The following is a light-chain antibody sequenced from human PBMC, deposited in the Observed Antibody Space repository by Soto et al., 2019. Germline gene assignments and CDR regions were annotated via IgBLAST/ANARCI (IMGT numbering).Light chain of an antibody. V-gene: IGKV2-28*01. Sequence: DIVMTQSPLSLPVSPGESASISCRSSQSLMHSNGNNYLDWYLQKPGQSPQLLIYLGSNRASGVPDRFSGTGSGTDFTLTISSLQAEDVAIYYCQQYYTDPTFGRGTRLEIK. CDR3: QQYYTDPT. CDR1: QSLMHSNGNNY. J-gene: IGKJ5*01. CDR2: LGS.